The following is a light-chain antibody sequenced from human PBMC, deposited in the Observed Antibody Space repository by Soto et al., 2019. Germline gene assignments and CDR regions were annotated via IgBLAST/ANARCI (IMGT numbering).Light chain of an antibody. J-gene: IGKJ1*01. Sequence: DIQMTQSPSTLSASVGDRVTITCRASQSISSWLAWYQQKPGKAPQLLIYKASRLETGVPARFSGSGSGTEFTLTISSLQLEDFPTYYCQQYNSYSWTFGQGTKVEIK. V-gene: IGKV1-5*03. CDR1: QSISSW. CDR3: QQYNSYSWT. CDR2: KAS.